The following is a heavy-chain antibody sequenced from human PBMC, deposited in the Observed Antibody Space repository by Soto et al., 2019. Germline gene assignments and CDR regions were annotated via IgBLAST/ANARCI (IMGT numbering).Heavy chain of an antibody. CDR1: GGSFSGYY. V-gene: IGHV4-34*01. CDR3: AIGYGRNFDY. Sequence: QVQLQQWGAGLLKPSETLSLTCAVYGGSFSGYYWNWIRQPPGKGLEWIGEINHSGSTNYNPSLKSRVTISVDTSKNQFSLKLSSVTAAYTAVYYCAIGYGRNFDYWGQGTLVTVSS. CDR2: INHSGST. D-gene: IGHD3-10*01. J-gene: IGHJ4*02.